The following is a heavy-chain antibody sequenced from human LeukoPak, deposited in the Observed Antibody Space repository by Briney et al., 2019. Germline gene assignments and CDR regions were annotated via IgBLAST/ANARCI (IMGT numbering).Heavy chain of an antibody. CDR3: ANTETDILTGYFDY. CDR2: ISYDGSNK. D-gene: IGHD3-9*01. Sequence: GRSLRLSCAASGFTFSSYGMHWVRQAPGKGLEWVAVISYDGSNKYYADSVKGRFTISRDNSKNTLYLQMNSLRAEDTAVYYCANTETDILTGYFDYWGQGTLVTVSS. CDR1: GFTFSSYG. V-gene: IGHV3-30*18. J-gene: IGHJ4*02.